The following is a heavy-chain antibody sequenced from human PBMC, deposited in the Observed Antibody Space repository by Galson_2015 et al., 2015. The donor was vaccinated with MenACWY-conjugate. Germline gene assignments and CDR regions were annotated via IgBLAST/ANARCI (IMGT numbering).Heavy chain of an antibody. D-gene: IGHD3-10*01. CDR3: AKDKRGVAAVGYFDS. CDR1: GFSFSNYA. Sequence: SLRLSCAASGFSFSNYAMHWVRQAPGKGLEWVAVIPFDGSSKYYADSVKGRFTISRDNSKNTLYLQINSLRGEDTAVYYCAKDKRGVAAVGYFDSWGKGTAVTVSS. J-gene: IGHJ4*02. V-gene: IGHV3-30*18. CDR2: IPFDGSSK.